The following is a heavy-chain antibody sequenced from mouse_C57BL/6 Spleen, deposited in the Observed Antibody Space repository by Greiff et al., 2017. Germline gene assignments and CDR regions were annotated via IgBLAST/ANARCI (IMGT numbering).Heavy chain of an antibody. Sequence: QVHVKQSGAELARPGASVKMSCKASGYTFTSYTMHWVKQRPGQGLEWIGYINPSSGYTKYNQKFKDKATLTADNSTSTASLQLSSLTSEDSAGYFCARSITTVLRWIYFDNWGQGTTLTVSS. J-gene: IGHJ2*01. CDR1: GYTFTSYT. V-gene: IGHV1-4*01. D-gene: IGHD1-1*01. CDR2: INPSSGYT. CDR3: ARSITTVLRWIYFDN.